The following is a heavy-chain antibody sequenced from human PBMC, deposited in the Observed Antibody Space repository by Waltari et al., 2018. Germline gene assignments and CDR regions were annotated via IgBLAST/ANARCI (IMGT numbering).Heavy chain of an antibody. CDR3: ARGLGYDFWSGYYPFDY. Sequence: QVQLQESGPGLVKPSETLSLTCTVSGGSISSSYWIWIRPPPGKGLEWIGYIYYSGSTNYNPSLKSRVTISVDTSKNQFSLKLSSVTAADTAVYYCARGLGYDFWSGYYPFDYWGQGTLVTVSS. CDR1: GGSISSSY. V-gene: IGHV4-59*01. CDR2: IYYSGST. D-gene: IGHD3-3*01. J-gene: IGHJ4*02.